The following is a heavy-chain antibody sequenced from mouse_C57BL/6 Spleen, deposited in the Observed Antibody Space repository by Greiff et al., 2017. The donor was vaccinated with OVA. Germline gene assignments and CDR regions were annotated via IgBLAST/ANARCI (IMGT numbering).Heavy chain of an antibody. V-gene: IGHV1-50*01. CDR2: IDPSDSYT. J-gene: IGHJ2*01. CDR1: GYTFTSYW. Sequence: QVQLQQPGAELVKPGASVKLSCKASGYTFTSYWMQWVKQRPGQGLEWIGEIDPSDSYTNYNQKFKGKATLTVDTSSSTAHMQLSSLTSEDSAVYYCAREFLWGQGTTLTVSS. CDR3: AREFL.